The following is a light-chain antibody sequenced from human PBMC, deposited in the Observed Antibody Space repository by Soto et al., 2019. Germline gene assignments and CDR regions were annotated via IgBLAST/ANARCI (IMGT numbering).Light chain of an antibody. CDR1: SSDVGGYNY. CDR3: SSYTSSSTHVV. Sequence: QSALTQPASVSGSPGQSITISCTGTSSDVGGYNYVSWYQQHPGKAPKLMIYEVSNRPSGVSDRFSGSKSGNTASLTISGLQAEDATDYYRSSYTSSSTHVVFGGGTQLTVL. J-gene: IGLJ2*01. V-gene: IGLV2-14*01. CDR2: EVS.